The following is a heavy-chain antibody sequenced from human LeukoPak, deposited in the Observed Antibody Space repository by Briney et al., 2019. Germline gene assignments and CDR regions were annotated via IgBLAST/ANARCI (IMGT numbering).Heavy chain of an antibody. V-gene: IGHV3-74*01. CDR1: GFTFSSYW. D-gene: IGHD4-17*01. CDR2: INSDGSST. J-gene: IGHJ4*02. CDR3: VREDYGEYYFDY. Sequence: GGSLRLSCAASGFTFSSYWMHWVRQAPGKGLVWVSRINSDGSSTSYADSVKGRLTISRDNSENTLYLQMNSLRAEDAAVYYCVREDYGEYYFDYWGQGTLVTVSS.